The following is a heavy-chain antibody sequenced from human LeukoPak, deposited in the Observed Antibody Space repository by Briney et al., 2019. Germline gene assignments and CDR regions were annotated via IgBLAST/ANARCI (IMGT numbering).Heavy chain of an antibody. Sequence: GGSLRLSCAASGFTFSDYDMSWVRQAPGKGLEWVSTISASGISTYYADSVKGRFTISRDNSRNTLYLQMNSLRVEDTALYYCVKGDNNILTGYYNSFDYWGQGTLVTVSS. J-gene: IGHJ4*02. D-gene: IGHD3-9*01. CDR1: GFTFSDYD. V-gene: IGHV3-23*01. CDR3: VKGDNNILTGYYNSFDY. CDR2: ISASGIST.